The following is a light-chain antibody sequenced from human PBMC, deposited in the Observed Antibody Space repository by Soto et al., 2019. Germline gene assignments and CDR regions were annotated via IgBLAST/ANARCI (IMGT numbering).Light chain of an antibody. V-gene: IGKV3-15*01. CDR1: QSVRSN. J-gene: IGKJ1*01. CDR3: QQYNNWPPWT. Sequence: EIVMTQSPVTLSVSPGERATLSCRASQSVRSNLAWYQQKPGQAPRLLIYGASTRATGIPARFSGSGSRTEFTLTISSLQSEDFAVYYCQQYNNWPPWTFGQGTKVEIK. CDR2: GAS.